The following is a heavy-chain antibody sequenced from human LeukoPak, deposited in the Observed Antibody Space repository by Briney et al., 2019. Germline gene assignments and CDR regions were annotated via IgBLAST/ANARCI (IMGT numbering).Heavy chain of an antibody. CDR2: IYYSGST. J-gene: IGHJ4*02. CDR3: ARTQEHGSSTSCFDY. V-gene: IGHV4-39*01. Sequence: SETLSLTCIVSGGSISSSSYYWGGIRQPPGKGLEWIGSIYYSGSTYYNPSLKSRVTISVDTSKNQFSLKLSSVTAADTAVYYCARTQEHGSSTSCFDYWGQGTLVTVSS. D-gene: IGHD2-2*01. CDR1: GGSISSSSYY.